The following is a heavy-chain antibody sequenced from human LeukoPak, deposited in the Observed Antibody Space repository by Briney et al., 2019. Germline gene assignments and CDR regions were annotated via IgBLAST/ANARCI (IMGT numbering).Heavy chain of an antibody. CDR3: ARGTLKAAATNFDY. J-gene: IGHJ4*02. CDR1: GFTFDDYG. Sequence: GGSLRLSCAASGFTFDDYGMSWVRQAPGKGLEWVSGINWNGGSTGYADSVKGRFTISRDNAKNSLYLQMNSLRAEDTALYYCARGTLKAAATNFDYWGQGTLVTASS. V-gene: IGHV3-20*04. D-gene: IGHD6-13*01. CDR2: INWNGGST.